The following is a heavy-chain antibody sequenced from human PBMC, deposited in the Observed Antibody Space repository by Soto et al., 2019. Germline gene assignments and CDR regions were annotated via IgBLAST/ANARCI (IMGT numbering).Heavy chain of an antibody. V-gene: IGHV3-53*04. CDR2: IYSGGST. D-gene: IGHD6-6*01. Sequence: EVQLVESGGDLVQPGGSLRLSCAASGFTVSSNYMSWVRQAPGKGLEWVSVIYSGGSTYYADSVKGRFTISRHNSKNTLYLQMNSLRAEDTAVYYCARAAYSSSGYYMDVWGKGTTVTVSS. CDR1: GFTVSSNY. J-gene: IGHJ6*03. CDR3: ARAAYSSSGYYMDV.